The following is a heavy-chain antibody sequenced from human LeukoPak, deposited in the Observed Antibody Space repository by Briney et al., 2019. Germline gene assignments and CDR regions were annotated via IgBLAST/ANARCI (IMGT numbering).Heavy chain of an antibody. CDR1: GFTVSDNY. D-gene: IGHD6-13*01. CDR3: ARVRGRSSWLGIVDY. V-gene: IGHV3-53*04. CDR2: LYTGGST. J-gene: IGHJ4*02. Sequence: PGGSLRLSCAASGFTVSDNYMSWVRQAPGKGLEWVSLLYTGGSTYYADSVKGRFTISRHNSNNTVHLQMSSLRPEDTAVYYCARVRGRSSWLGIVDYWGQGALVTVSS.